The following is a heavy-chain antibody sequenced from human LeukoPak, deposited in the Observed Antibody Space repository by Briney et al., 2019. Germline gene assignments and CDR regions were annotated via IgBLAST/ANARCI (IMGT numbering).Heavy chain of an antibody. D-gene: IGHD4-11*01. Sequence: GGSLRLSCAASGFIFSSYWMHWVRQAPGKGPVWVSRIKSDGSSPSYADSVKGRFTISRDNSKNTVYLQMNSLRAEDTAVYYCAKDGHYSNFYFDYWGQGTLVTVSS. V-gene: IGHV3-74*01. CDR1: GFIFSSYW. J-gene: IGHJ4*02. CDR2: IKSDGSSP. CDR3: AKDGHYSNFYFDY.